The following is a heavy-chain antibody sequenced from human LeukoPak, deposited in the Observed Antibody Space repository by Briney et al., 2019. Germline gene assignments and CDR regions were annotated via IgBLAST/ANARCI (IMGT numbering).Heavy chain of an antibody. CDR2: ITNDGSST. Sequence: GGSLRLSCAASGLTFISHWMHWVRQAPGKGLVWVSRITNDGSSTTYADSVKGRFTISRDNAKSSLSLQMNSLRAEDTAVYYCAGTGFHYFDYCGQGTLVTVSS. CDR1: GLTFISHW. V-gene: IGHV3-74*01. CDR3: AGTGFHYFDY. D-gene: IGHD1-1*01. J-gene: IGHJ4*02.